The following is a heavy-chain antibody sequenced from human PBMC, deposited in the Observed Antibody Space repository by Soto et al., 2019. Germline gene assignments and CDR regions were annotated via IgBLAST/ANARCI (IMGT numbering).Heavy chain of an antibody. J-gene: IGHJ6*02. CDR1: GGSFSGYY. CDR3: ARDLQYSRLFYGMDV. D-gene: IGHD6-13*01. V-gene: IGHV4-34*01. CDR2: INHSGST. Sequence: SETLSLTCAVYGGSFSGYYWSWIRQPPGKGLEWIGEINHSGSTYYNPSLKSRVTISVDRSKNQFSLKLSSVTAADTAVYYCARDLQYSRLFYGMDVWGQGTTVTVSS.